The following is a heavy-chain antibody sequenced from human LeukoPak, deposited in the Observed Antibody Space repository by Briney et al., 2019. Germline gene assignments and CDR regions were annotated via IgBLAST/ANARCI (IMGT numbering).Heavy chain of an antibody. Sequence: ASVKVSCKASGYSFTSYDINWVRQATGQGLEWMGWMNPNSGNTGYAQKFQGRVTMTRNTSISTAYMELRSMRSEDTAVYYCARGRGDTVTKFWGQGTMVTVSS. J-gene: IGHJ3*01. CDR3: ARGRGDTVTKF. V-gene: IGHV1-8*01. CDR2: MNPNSGNT. D-gene: IGHD4-17*01. CDR1: GYSFTSYD.